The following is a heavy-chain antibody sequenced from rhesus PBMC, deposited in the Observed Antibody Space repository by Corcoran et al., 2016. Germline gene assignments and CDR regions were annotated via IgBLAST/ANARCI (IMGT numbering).Heavy chain of an antibody. CDR2: IYGSGGSN. Sequence: QVQLQESGPGLVKPSETLSLTCAVSGYSISSGYYWVWIRQPPGTGLEWTGRIYGSGGSNYLNPSLKSRVTRSVDTSKNQFSLKLSSVTAADTAVYYCARVGSSWSEWDTVGTEWYFDLWGPGTPITISS. CDR3: ARVGSSWSEWDTVGTEWYFDL. D-gene: IGHD5-42*01. V-gene: IGHV4S14*01. CDR1: GYSISSGYY. J-gene: IGHJ2*01.